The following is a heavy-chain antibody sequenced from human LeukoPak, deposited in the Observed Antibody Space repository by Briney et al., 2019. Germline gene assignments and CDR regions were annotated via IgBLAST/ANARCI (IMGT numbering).Heavy chain of an antibody. CDR2: IYASGST. CDR3: ARGSGYDGSRI. CDR1: GDSISIDY. Sequence: PSETLSLTCIVSGDSISIDYWTWIRQPPGKGLGWIGYIYASGSTDYNPSLKSRVTISIDTSKSHFSLRLTSVTAADTAIYYCARGSGYDGSRIWGQGTLVTVSS. V-gene: IGHV4-59*12. J-gene: IGHJ4*02. D-gene: IGHD3-16*01.